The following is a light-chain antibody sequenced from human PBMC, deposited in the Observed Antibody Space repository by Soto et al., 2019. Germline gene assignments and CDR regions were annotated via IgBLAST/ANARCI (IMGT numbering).Light chain of an antibody. CDR3: CSYAGSYTWV. Sequence: QSALTQPRSVSGSPGQSVTISCTGTSNDIGDYYYVSWYQQHSGKAPRLMIYDVTKRPSGVPDRFSGSKSGNTASLTISGLQADDEADYYCCSYAGSYTWVFGGGTQLTVL. CDR1: SNDIGDYYY. V-gene: IGLV2-11*01. J-gene: IGLJ3*02. CDR2: DVT.